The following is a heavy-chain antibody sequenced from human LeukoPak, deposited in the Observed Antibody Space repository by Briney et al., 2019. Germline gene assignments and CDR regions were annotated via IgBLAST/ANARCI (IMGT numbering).Heavy chain of an antibody. J-gene: IGHJ6*03. CDR2: ISGSGGNT. CDR3: AKPDLNAPYFYMDV. D-gene: IGHD2/OR15-2a*01. CDR1: GFTFDNNA. Sequence: PGGSLRLSCVASGFTFDNNAMSWVRQAPGKGLEWVSAISGSGGNTYYADSVRGRFTISRDNFRNTLYLQMSSLRAEDTAIYYCAKPDLNAPYFYMDVWGKGTTLAVSS. V-gene: IGHV3-23*01.